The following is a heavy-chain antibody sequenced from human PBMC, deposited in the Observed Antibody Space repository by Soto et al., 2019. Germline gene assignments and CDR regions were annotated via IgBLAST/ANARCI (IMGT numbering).Heavy chain of an antibody. CDR3: ARGRNYYGSGSYSNNWFDP. Sequence: SETLSLTCAVYGGSFSGYYWSWIRQPPGKGLEWIGEINHSGSTNYNPSLKSRVTISVDTSKNQFSLKLSSVTAADTAVYYCARGRNYYGSGSYSNNWFDPWGQGTLVTVS. CDR2: INHSGST. J-gene: IGHJ5*02. V-gene: IGHV4-34*01. CDR1: GGSFSGYY. D-gene: IGHD3-10*01.